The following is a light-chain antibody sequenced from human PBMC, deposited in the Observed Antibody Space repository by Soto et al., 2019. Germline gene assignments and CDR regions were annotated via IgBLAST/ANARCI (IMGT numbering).Light chain of an antibody. V-gene: IGKV3-20*01. CDR3: QQYGSPQLT. J-gene: IGKJ4*01. Sequence: GPRSVSPERESGLSCVASQTVNSGSLAWYQQTAGQTPRLLMYGASNRAPGIPDRFSGSGSGTDFTLTITRLEPEDFAVYVCQQYGSPQLTCGGGTKVDIK. CDR2: GAS. CDR1: QTVNSGS.